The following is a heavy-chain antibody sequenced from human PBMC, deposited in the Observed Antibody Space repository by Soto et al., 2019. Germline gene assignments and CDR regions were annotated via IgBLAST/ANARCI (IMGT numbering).Heavy chain of an antibody. V-gene: IGHV3-33*01. CDR1: GFTFSSYG. Sequence: QVQLVESGGGVVQPGRSLRLSCAASGFTFSSYGMHWVRQAPGKGLEWVAAIWYDGSNKYYADSVKGRFTISRDNSKNTLYLQMNSLRAEDTAVYYCARENYGMDVWGQGTTVTVSS. J-gene: IGHJ6*02. CDR3: ARENYGMDV. CDR2: IWYDGSNK.